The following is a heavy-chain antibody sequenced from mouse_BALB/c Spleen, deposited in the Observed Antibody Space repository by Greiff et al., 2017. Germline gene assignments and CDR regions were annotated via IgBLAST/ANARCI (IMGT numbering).Heavy chain of an antibody. CDR3: APITTVVPSDY. Sequence: VQLQQSGAELVKPGASVKLSCTASGFNIKDTYMHWVKQRPEQGLEWIGRIDPANGNTKYDPKFQGKATITADTSSNTAYLQLSSLTSEDTAVYYCAPITTVVPSDYWGQGTTRTVSS. J-gene: IGHJ2*01. CDR2: IDPANGNT. CDR1: GFNIKDTY. V-gene: IGHV14-3*02. D-gene: IGHD1-1*01.